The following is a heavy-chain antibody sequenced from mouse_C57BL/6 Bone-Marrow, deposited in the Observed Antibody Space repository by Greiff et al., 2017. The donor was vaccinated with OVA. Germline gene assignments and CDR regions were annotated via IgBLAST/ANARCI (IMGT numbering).Heavy chain of an antibody. J-gene: IGHJ4*01. CDR3: ARRDYYYGSSFFYDAMDY. CDR1: GYSITSGYY. V-gene: IGHV3-6*01. D-gene: IGHD1-1*01. Sequence: EVKLVESGPGLVKPSQSLSLTCSVTGYSITSGYYWNWIRQFPGNKLEWMGYISYDGSNNYNPSLKNRISITRDTSKNQFFLKLKSVTTEDTATYYCARRDYYYGSSFFYDAMDYWGQGTSVTVSS. CDR2: ISYDGSN.